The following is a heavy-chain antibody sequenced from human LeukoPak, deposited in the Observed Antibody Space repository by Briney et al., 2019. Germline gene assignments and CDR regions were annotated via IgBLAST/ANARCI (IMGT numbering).Heavy chain of an antibody. CDR3: ASSAGGISRGYFDY. J-gene: IGHJ4*02. D-gene: IGHD3-22*01. V-gene: IGHV3-30-3*01. CDR1: GFIFSNYA. CDR2: ISYDGSNE. Sequence: QPGRSLRFSCAASGFIFSNYAMHWVRQAPGKGLEWVAAISYDGSNEYYADSVKGRFTISRDNSQNTLYLQMNTLRTEDTAVHYCASSAGGISRGYFDYWGQGTLVTVSS.